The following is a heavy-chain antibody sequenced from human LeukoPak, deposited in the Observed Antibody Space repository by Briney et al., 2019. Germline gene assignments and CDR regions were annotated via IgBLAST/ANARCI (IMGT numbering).Heavy chain of an antibody. D-gene: IGHD7-27*01. Sequence: PSETLSLTCTVSGGSVTDYYWSWIRQSPGKGLVWIGYIYYTGTSYNPSLKSRVTISADTSKNQFSLKLISVTAADTAVYYCASRKLGNDYWGQGTLVTVSS. CDR1: GGSVTDYY. CDR2: IYYTGT. J-gene: IGHJ4*02. CDR3: ASRKLGNDY. V-gene: IGHV4-59*02.